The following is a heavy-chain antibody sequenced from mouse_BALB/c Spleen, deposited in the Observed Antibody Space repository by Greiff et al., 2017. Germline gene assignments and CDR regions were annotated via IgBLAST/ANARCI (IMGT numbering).Heavy chain of an antibody. D-gene: IGHD1-1*01. Sequence: EVKLVESGGGLVQPGGSLRLSCATSGFTFTDYYMSWVRQPPGKALEWLGFIRNKANGYTTEYSASVKGRFTISRDNSQSILYLQMNTLRAEDSATYYCARYYGLDYYFDYWGQGTTLTVSS. CDR3: ARYYGLDYYFDY. J-gene: IGHJ2*01. CDR2: IRNKANGYTT. V-gene: IGHV7-3*02. CDR1: GFTFTDYY.